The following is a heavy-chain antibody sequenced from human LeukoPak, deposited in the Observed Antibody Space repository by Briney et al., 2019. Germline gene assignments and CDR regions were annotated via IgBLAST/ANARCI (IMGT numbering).Heavy chain of an antibody. V-gene: IGHV3-73*01. CDR2: IKNKGNNYAT. CDR1: GFTFSDSA. Sequence: GGSLRLSCAASGFTFSDSAIHWVRQASGKGLEWIGRIKNKGNNYATAYGASVTGRFTISRDDSKKTAFLQMNSLQTEDTAMYYCTREFRSSGWYFTFAYWGQGALVTVSS. J-gene: IGHJ4*02. D-gene: IGHD6-19*01. CDR3: TREFRSSGWYFTFAY.